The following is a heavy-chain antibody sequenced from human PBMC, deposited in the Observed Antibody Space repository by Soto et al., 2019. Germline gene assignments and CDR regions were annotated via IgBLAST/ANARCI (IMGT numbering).Heavy chain of an antibody. V-gene: IGHV1-46*01. Sequence: GASVKVSCKASGNSFTTYYMHLVRQAPGQGLEWMGIINPSGGRTTYAQKFQGRVTMTRDTSTSTFHMELSSLTSEDTAVYYCAGLYHYDSSGYYDYWGQGTLVTVSS. CDR2: INPSGGRT. CDR1: GNSFTTYY. D-gene: IGHD3-22*01. CDR3: AGLYHYDSSGYYDY. J-gene: IGHJ4*02.